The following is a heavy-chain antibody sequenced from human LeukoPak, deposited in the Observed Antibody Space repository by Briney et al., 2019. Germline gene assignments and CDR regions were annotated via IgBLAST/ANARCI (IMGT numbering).Heavy chain of an antibody. D-gene: IGHD6-13*01. J-gene: IGHJ4*02. CDR3: AKVGGSWQFFDY. V-gene: IGHV3-23*01. CDR1: GFPFSSYA. CDR2: ISGSGGST. Sequence: AGGSLRLSCAASGFPFSSYAMSWVRQAPGKGLEWVSAISGSGGSTYYADSVKGRFTISRDNSKNTLYLQMNSLRAEDTAVYYCAKVGGSWQFFDYWGQGTLVTVSS.